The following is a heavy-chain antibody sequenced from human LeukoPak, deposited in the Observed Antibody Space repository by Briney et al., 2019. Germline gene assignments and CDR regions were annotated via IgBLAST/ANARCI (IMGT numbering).Heavy chain of an antibody. V-gene: IGHV1-8*01. Sequence: ASVKVSCKASGYTFTSYDINWVRQATGQGLEWMGWMNPNSGNTGYAQKFQGRVTMTRNTYISTAYMELSSLRSEDTAVYYCAKRAYGDYGYYYYMDVWGKGTTVTVSS. J-gene: IGHJ6*03. CDR2: MNPNSGNT. D-gene: IGHD4-17*01. CDR1: GYTFTSYD. CDR3: AKRAYGDYGYYYYMDV.